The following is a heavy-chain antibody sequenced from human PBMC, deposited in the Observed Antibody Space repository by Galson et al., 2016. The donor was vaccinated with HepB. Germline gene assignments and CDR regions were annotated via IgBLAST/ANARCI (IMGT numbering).Heavy chain of an antibody. CDR1: GFTFNNYG. D-gene: IGHD5-12*01. Sequence: SLRLSCAASGFTFNNYGMHWVRQAPGKGLEWVAVISYDGSNKYYADSVKGRFTISRDNSKNTLFLQMNSLRVEDTAVYYCAKDNRATGYWYFDLWGRGTLVTVSS. V-gene: IGHV3-30*18. CDR3: AKDNRATGYWYFDL. J-gene: IGHJ2*01. CDR2: ISYDGSNK.